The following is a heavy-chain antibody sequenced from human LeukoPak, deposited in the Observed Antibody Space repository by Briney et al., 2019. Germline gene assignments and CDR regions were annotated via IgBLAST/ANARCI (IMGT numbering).Heavy chain of an antibody. Sequence: SVKVSCKASGGTFGSYAISWVRQAPGQGLEWMGRIIPIFGTANYAQKFQGRVTITTDESTSTAYMELSSLRSEDTAVYYCARDAVDYYDSSGFDYWGQGTLVTVSS. J-gene: IGHJ4*02. CDR3: ARDAVDYYDSSGFDY. D-gene: IGHD3-22*01. CDR1: GGTFGSYA. V-gene: IGHV1-69*05. CDR2: IIPIFGTA.